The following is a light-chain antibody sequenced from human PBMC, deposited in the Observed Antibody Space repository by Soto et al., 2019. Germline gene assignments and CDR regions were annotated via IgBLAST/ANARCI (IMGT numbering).Light chain of an antibody. CDR3: HQYASSSRT. CDR2: GAS. CDR1: QSFSSNY. Sequence: EIVLTQSPGTLSLSPGERATLSCRASQSFSSNYLAWYQQKPGQAPRHLIYGASSRATGIPDRFSGSGSGTDFTLTISRLEPEDFAVYYCHQYASSSRTFGQGTKVEIK. J-gene: IGKJ1*01. V-gene: IGKV3-20*01.